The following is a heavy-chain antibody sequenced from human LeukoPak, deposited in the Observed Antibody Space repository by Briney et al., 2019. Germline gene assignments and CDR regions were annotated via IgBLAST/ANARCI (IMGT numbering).Heavy chain of an antibody. J-gene: IGHJ4*02. CDR3: TRNSGWYGIT. CDR2: VDYSGDSP. V-gene: IGHV3-23*01. Sequence: GGSLRLSCTGSGFVLSNEMTWFRQAPGKGLEWVSSVDYSGDSPHYADSVKGRFTISRDNTKNILYLQLSSLRVEDTAVYYCTRNSGWYGITWGQGTLVAVSS. CDR1: GFVLSNE. D-gene: IGHD6-19*01.